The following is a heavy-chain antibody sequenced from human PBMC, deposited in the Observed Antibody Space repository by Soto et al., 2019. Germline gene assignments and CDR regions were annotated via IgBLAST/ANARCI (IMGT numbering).Heavy chain of an antibody. V-gene: IGHV4-4*07. D-gene: IGHD3-16*01. CDR2: IYTSGST. J-gene: IGHJ4*02. CDR1: VGSISSYY. Sequence: QVQLQESGPGLVKPSETLALTCTVSVGSISSYYWSWIRQHAGKGLEWIGRIYTSGSTNYNPSLMSLVTMSLATSKNQFPRKLRSVTSADPAVFYFARGGRGFDYWGQGTLVTVSS. CDR3: ARGGRGFDY.